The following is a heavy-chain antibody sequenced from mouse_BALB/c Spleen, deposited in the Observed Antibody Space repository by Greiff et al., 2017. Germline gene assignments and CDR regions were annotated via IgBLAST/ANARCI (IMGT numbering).Heavy chain of an antibody. CDR3: ARGSLLRGYAMDY. V-gene: IGHV5-6-5*01. Sequence: EVMLVESGGGLVKPGGSLKLSCAASGFTFSSYAMSWVRQTPEKRLEWVASISSGGSTYYPDSVKGRFTISRDNARNILYLQMSSLRSEDTAMYYCARGSLLRGYAMDYWGQGTSVTVSS. J-gene: IGHJ4*01. CDR2: ISSGGST. D-gene: IGHD1-2*01. CDR1: GFTFSSYA.